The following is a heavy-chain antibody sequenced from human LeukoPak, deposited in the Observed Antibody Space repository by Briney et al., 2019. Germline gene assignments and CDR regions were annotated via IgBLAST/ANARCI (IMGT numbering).Heavy chain of an antibody. CDR2: INHSGST. CDR3: ARVPVGYCSSTSCYGVSDY. D-gene: IGHD2-2*01. CDR1: GGSFSGYY. Sequence: PSETLSLTCVVYGGSFSGYYWTWIRQPPGKGLEWIGEINHSGSTNYNPSLKSRVTISADTSKKHFSLQLSSVTAADTAVYYCARVPVGYCSSTSCYGVSDYWGQGTLSPSPQ. V-gene: IGHV4-34*01. J-gene: IGHJ4*02.